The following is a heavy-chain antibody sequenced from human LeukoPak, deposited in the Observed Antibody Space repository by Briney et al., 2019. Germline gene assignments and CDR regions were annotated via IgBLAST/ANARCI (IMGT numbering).Heavy chain of an antibody. CDR3: AREGTAGTNLNWFDP. CDR1: GGSISTFY. Sequence: SETLSLTCAVSGGSISTFYWSWIRQPPGKGLEWIGYIDYSGSTNFNPSLKSRVTISVDTSKNQFSLKLSSVTAADTAVYYCAREGTAGTNLNWFDPWGQGTQVTVSS. V-gene: IGHV4-59*01. J-gene: IGHJ5*02. D-gene: IGHD1-1*01. CDR2: IDYSGST.